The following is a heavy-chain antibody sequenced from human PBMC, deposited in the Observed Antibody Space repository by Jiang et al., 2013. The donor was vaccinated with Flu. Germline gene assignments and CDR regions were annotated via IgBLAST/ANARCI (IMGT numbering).Heavy chain of an antibody. CDR3: ARVREFGYYYDSSGYDY. V-gene: IGHV1-3*01. CDR2: INAGNGNT. J-gene: IGHJ4*02. Sequence: GAEVKKPGASVKVSCKASGYTFTSYAMHWVRQAPGQRLEWMGWINAGNGNTKYSQKFQGRVTITRDTSASTAYMELSSLRSEDTAVYYCARVREFGYYYDSSGYDYWGQGTLVTVSS. CDR1: GYTFTSYA. D-gene: IGHD3-22*01.